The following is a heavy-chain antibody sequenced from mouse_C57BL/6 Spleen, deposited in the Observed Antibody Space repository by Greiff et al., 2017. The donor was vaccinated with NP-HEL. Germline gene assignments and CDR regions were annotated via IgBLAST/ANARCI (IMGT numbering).Heavy chain of an antibody. CDR3: ASPPTTVVADWYFDV. J-gene: IGHJ1*03. D-gene: IGHD1-1*01. Sequence: VQLQQSGAELARPGASVKLSCKASGYTFTSYGISWVKQRTGQGLEWIGEIYPRSGNTYYNEKFKGKATLTADKSSSTAYMELRSLTSEDSAVYFCASPPTTVVADWYFDVWGTGTTVTVSS. CDR2: IYPRSGNT. CDR1: GYTFTSYG. V-gene: IGHV1-81*01.